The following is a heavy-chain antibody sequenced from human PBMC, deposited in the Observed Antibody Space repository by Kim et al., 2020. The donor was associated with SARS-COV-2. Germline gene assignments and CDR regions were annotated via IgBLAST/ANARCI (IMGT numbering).Heavy chain of an antibody. CDR2: VST. CDR3: AKDARRTEV. Sequence: VSTYYADSVKGRFTISRDNSKNTLYLQMNSLRAEDTAVYYCAKDARRTEVWGQGTTVTVSS. J-gene: IGHJ6*02. V-gene: IGHV3-23*01.